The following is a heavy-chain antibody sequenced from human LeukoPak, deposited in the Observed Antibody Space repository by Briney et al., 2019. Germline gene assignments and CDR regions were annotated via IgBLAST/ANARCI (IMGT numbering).Heavy chain of an antibody. CDR3: ATDRSYTVDI. CDR1: GFTVGTNY. J-gene: IGHJ3*02. CDR2: IHSDGINT. V-gene: IGHV3-74*01. Sequence: GGSLRLSCAASGFTVGTNYVSWVRQAPGKGLEWVSRIHSDGINTIYADSVKGRFTISRDNAKNTVFLQMDGLRAEDTAVYYCATDRSYTVDIWGQGTMVTVSS.